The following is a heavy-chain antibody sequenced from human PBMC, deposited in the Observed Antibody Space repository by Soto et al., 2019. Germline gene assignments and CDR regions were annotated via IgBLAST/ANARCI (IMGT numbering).Heavy chain of an antibody. CDR1: GFTFSSYS. J-gene: IGHJ5*02. CDR2: ISSSSSTI. D-gene: IGHD2-2*01. V-gene: IGHV3-48*04. Sequence: GGSLRLSCAASGFTFSSYSMNWVRQAPGKGLEWVSYISSSSSTIYYADSVKGRFTISRDNAKSSLYLQMNSLRAEDTAVYYCARGHDIVVVPAAIYNWFDPWGQGTLVTVSS. CDR3: ARGHDIVVVPAAIYNWFDP.